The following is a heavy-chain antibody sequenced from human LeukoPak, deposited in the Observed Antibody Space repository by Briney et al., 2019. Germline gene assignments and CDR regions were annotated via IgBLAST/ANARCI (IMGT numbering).Heavy chain of an antibody. J-gene: IGHJ4*02. D-gene: IGHD3-3*01. Sequence: GGSLRRSCAASGFTFDDYGMSWVRQAPGKGLEWVSGINWNGVSTGYADSVKGRFTISRDNAKNSLYLQMNSLRAEDTALYYCASSKYYDFWTGRFDYWGQGTLVTVSS. V-gene: IGHV3-20*04. CDR2: INWNGVST. CDR1: GFTFDDYG. CDR3: ASSKYYDFWTGRFDY.